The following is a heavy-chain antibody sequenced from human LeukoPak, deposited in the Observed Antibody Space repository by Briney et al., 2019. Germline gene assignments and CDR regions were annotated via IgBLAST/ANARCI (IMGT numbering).Heavy chain of an antibody. CDR2: FDPEDGET. Sequence: ASVKVSCEVSGYTLTELSMHWVRQAPGKGLEWMGGFDPEDGETIYAQKFQGRVTMTEDTSTDTAYMELSSLRSEDTAVYYCATEGRQLLWYDYWGQGTLVTVSS. CDR1: GYTLTELS. D-gene: IGHD3-10*01. J-gene: IGHJ4*02. V-gene: IGHV1-24*01. CDR3: ATEGRQLLWYDY.